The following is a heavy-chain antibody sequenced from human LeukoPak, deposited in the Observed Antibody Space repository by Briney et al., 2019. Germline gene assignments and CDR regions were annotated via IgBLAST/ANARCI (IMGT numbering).Heavy chain of an antibody. V-gene: IGHV1-18*01. CDR2: ISAYNGNT. Sequence: GSVKVSCKASRYTLTSDGISRVRQAPGQGLEWMGWISAYNGNTNYAQKLQGRVTMTTDTSTSTAYMELRRRRSDDTVVYYWARGITALQYSSSSFDYWGQGTLVTVSS. CDR1: RYTLTSDG. J-gene: IGHJ4*02. CDR3: ARGITALQYSSSSFDY. D-gene: IGHD6-6*01.